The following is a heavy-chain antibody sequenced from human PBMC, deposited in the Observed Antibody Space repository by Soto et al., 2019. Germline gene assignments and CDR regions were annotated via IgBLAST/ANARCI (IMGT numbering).Heavy chain of an antibody. J-gene: IGHJ5*02. CDR3: ARGGDSSGYYETWFDT. Sequence: XSVKVSCRPSVATFTSYDINLVRQATGQGLEWMGWMNPYSGNTGYAQKFQGRVTMTMNTSISTAYMELSSLRSEDTAVYYCARGGDSSGYYETWFDTSGQGTLVTLSS. CDR1: VATFTSYD. D-gene: IGHD3-22*01. CDR2: MNPYSGNT. V-gene: IGHV1-8*01.